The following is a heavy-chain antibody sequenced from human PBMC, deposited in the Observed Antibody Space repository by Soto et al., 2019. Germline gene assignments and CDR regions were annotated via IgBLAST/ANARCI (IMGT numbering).Heavy chain of an antibody. CDR3: AIWAETNGWNGFGADKYYFEF. CDR1: GYTFTSYD. Sequence: ASVKVSCKASGYTFTSYDIYWVGQATGQGLEWMGWMNPNTGNSGYAQKFQGRVTMTSDTSISTAHMELSSLRSEDTDVYYCAIWAETNGWNGFGADKYYFEFWGQGTLVSVSS. J-gene: IGHJ4*02. V-gene: IGHV1-8*01. CDR2: MNPNTGNS. D-gene: IGHD1-1*01.